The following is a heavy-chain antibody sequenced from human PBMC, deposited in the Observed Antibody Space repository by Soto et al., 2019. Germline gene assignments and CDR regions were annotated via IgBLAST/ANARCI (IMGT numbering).Heavy chain of an antibody. V-gene: IGHV4-39*01. Sequence: TSETLSLTCTVSGGSISSSSYYWGWIRQPPGKGLEWIGSIYYSGSTYYNPSLKSRVTISVDTSKNQFSLKLSSVTAAETAVYYCARRYDFWSGYFGYWGQGTLVTVSS. CDR1: GGSISSSSYY. CDR3: ARRYDFWSGYFGY. D-gene: IGHD3-3*01. CDR2: IYYSGST. J-gene: IGHJ4*02.